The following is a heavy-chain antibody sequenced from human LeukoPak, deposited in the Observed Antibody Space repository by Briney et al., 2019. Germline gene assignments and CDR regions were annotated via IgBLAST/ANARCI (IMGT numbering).Heavy chain of an antibody. J-gene: IGHJ6*03. CDR1: GGSFSSSSYY. CDR2: FYYSGST. D-gene: IGHD5-18*01. Sequence: PSETLSLTCTVSGGSFSSSSYYWGWIRQPPGKGLEWIGSFYYSGSTYYNPSLKSRVTISVDTSKNQFSLKLRSVSAADTAVYYCARLAQSAYIDGQYYYYYYMDVGGKGTTVTVSS. CDR3: ARLAQSAYIDGQYYYYYYMDV. V-gene: IGHV4-39*01.